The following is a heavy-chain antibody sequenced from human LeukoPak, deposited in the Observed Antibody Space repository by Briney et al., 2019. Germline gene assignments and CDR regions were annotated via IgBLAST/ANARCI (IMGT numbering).Heavy chain of an antibody. V-gene: IGHV4-34*01. CDR1: GGSFSGYY. CDR2: INHSGST. D-gene: IGHD4-23*01. Sequence: SETLSLTCAVYGGSFSGYYWSWIRQPPGKGLEWIGEINHSGSTNYNPSLKSRVTISVDMSKNQFSLKLSSVTAADTAVYYCARGSRWYYPLFDYWGQGTLVTVSS. J-gene: IGHJ4*02. CDR3: ARGSRWYYPLFDY.